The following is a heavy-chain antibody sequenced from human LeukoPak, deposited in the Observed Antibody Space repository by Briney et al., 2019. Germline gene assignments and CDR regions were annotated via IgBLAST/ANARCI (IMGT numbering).Heavy chain of an antibody. CDR2: INPNSGGT. J-gene: IGHJ5*02. Sequence: ASVKVSCKASGYTFTGYYMHWVRQAPGQGLEWMGWINPNSGGTNYAQKFRGRVTMTRDTSISTAYMELSRLRSDDTAVYYCARASGGYSSGWYINWFDPWGQGTLVTVSS. CDR3: ARASGGYSSGWYINWFDP. D-gene: IGHD6-19*01. CDR1: GYTFTGYY. V-gene: IGHV1-2*02.